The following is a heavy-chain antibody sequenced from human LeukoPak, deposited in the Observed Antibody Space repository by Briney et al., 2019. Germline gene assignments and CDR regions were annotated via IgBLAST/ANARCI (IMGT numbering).Heavy chain of an antibody. V-gene: IGHV3-30-3*01. J-gene: IGHJ4*02. CDR2: ISYDGSNK. CDR1: GFTFSSYA. Sequence: PGGSLRLSCAASGFTFSSYAMHWVRQTPGKGLEWVAVISYDGSNKYYADSVKGRFTISRDNSKNTLYLQMNSLRAEDTAVYYCASGDANYVIDYWGQGTLVTVSP. D-gene: IGHD4/OR15-4a*01. CDR3: ASGDANYVIDY.